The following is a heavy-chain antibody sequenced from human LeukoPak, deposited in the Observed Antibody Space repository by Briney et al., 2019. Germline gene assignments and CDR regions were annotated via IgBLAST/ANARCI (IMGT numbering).Heavy chain of an antibody. V-gene: IGHV4-39*07. J-gene: IGHJ4*02. Sequence: PSETLSLTCTVSGGSISSGGYYWGWIRQPPGKGLEWIGSIYHSGSTYYNPSLKSRVTISVDTSKNQFSLKLSSVTAADTAVYYCARVVVSMVRGVIIPTRFDYWGQGTLVTVSS. CDR3: ARVVVSMVRGVIIPTRFDY. CDR2: IYHSGST. D-gene: IGHD3-10*01. CDR1: GGSISSGGYY.